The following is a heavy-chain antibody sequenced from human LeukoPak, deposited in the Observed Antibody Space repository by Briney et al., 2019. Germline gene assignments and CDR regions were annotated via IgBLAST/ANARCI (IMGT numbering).Heavy chain of an antibody. CDR2: INPSGGST. V-gene: IGHV1-46*01. D-gene: IGHD6-19*01. J-gene: IGHJ4*02. CDR3: ARSYSSGWSY. Sequence: GASVKVSCKASGYTFTNYYMHWVRQAPGQGLEWMGIINPSGGSTSYAQKFQGRVTMTRDTSTSTVYMELSSLRSEDTAVYCCARSYSSGWSYWGQGTLVTVSS. CDR1: GYTFTNYY.